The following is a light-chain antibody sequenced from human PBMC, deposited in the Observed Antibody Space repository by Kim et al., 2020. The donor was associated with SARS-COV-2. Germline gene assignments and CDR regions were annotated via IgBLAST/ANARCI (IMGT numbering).Light chain of an antibody. Sequence: EIVLTQSPGTLSLSPGERATLSCRASQSVSSSYLAWYQQKPGQAPRLLIYGASSRATGIPDRFSGSGSGTDFTLTISRLEPEDFAVYYCQQYGSSRYTFGRDQAGD. CDR1: QSVSSSY. CDR2: GAS. CDR3: QQYGSSRYT. V-gene: IGKV3-20*01. J-gene: IGKJ2*01.